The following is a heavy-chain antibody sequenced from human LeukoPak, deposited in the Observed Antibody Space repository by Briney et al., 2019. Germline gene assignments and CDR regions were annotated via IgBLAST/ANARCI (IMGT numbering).Heavy chain of an antibody. Sequence: GASVKVSCKASGYTFTSYGISWVRQAPGQGLEWMGWISANKGNTNYAQKLQGRVTMTTDTSTTTAYMELRSLRSDDTAVYYCARDLYGTGWYGYWGQGTLVTVSS. CDR3: ARDLYGTGWYGY. CDR1: GYTFTSYG. CDR2: ISANKGNT. J-gene: IGHJ4*02. V-gene: IGHV1-18*01. D-gene: IGHD6-19*01.